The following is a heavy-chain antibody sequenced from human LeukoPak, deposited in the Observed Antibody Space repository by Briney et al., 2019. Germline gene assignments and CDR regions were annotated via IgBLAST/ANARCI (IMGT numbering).Heavy chain of an antibody. CDR2: ISYDGSNK. CDR3: AKSLLIRYDSSGLDY. D-gene: IGHD3-22*01. V-gene: IGHV3-30*18. CDR1: GFTFSSYG. Sequence: PGGSLRLSCAASGFTFSSYGMHWVRQAPGKGLGWVAVISYDGSNKYYADSVKGRFTISRDNSKNTLYLQMNSLRAEDTAVYYCAKSLLIRYDSSGLDYWGQGTLVTVSS. J-gene: IGHJ4*02.